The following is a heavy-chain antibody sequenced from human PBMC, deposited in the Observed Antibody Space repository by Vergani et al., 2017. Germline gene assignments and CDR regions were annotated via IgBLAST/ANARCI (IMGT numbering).Heavy chain of an antibody. CDR1: GSTFSTYA. J-gene: IGHJ4*02. CDR2: FTGGGGST. Sequence: EVQLLESGGSLKQPGGSVRLSCAAPGSTFSTYAMHWVRKAQGKGLEWVSAFTGGGGSTYYAYSLKGRFIISRDNSRDPLYLQMNSLRPEDTATYYCVKDAGSYENFFDSWGQGTLVTVSS. V-gene: IGHV3-23*01. D-gene: IGHD1-26*01. CDR3: VKDAGSYENFFDS.